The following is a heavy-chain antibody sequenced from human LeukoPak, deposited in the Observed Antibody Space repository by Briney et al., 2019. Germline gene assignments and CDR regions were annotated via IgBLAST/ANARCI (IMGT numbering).Heavy chain of an antibody. V-gene: IGHV4-61*02. CDR3: ARDSSRTYFDY. CDR1: GGSISSGTYF. J-gene: IGHJ4*02. Sequence: SKTLSLTCTVSGGSISSGTYFWSWIRQSAGKGLEWIGRIYTSGNTNYSPSLKSRVTISVDTSKNQFSLKLSSVTAADTAVYYCARDSSRTYFDYWGQGSLVTVSS. CDR2: IYTSGNT. D-gene: IGHD2-2*01.